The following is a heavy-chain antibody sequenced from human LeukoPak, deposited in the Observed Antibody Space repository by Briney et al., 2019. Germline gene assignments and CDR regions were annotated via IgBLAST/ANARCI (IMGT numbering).Heavy chain of an antibody. CDR1: GFTFSSYA. J-gene: IGHJ4*02. CDR3: AKDPLGGGVRGVISIDY. V-gene: IGHV3-23*01. CDR2: ISGSGGST. Sequence: GGSLRLSCAASGFTFSSYAMSWVRQAPGKGLEWVSAISGSGGSTYYADSVKGRFTISRDNSKNTLYLQMNSLRAEDTAVYYCAKDPLGGGVRGVISIDYWGQGTLVTVSS. D-gene: IGHD3-10*01.